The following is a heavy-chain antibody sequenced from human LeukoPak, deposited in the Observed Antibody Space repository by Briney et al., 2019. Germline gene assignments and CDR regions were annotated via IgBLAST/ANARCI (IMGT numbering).Heavy chain of an antibody. J-gene: IGHJ4*02. D-gene: IGHD3-22*01. Sequence: GGSLRLSCAASGFTFGSHVMSWVRQAPGKGLEGVSAISGSGGSTYYADSVKGRSTISRDNSKNTLYLQMNSLRAEDTAVYYCASAPSLDSSGYYYAPFDYWGQGTLVTVSS. V-gene: IGHV3-23*01. CDR3: ASAPSLDSSGYYYAPFDY. CDR2: ISGSGGST. CDR1: GFTFGSHV.